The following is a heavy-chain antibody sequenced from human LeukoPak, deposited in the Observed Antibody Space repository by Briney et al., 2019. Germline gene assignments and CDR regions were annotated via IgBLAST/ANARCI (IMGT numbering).Heavy chain of an antibody. V-gene: IGHV3-30*18. CDR2: ISFDGSNK. D-gene: IGHD4-17*01. Sequence: GRSLRLSCAASGYTFRKNGFHWVRQAPGRGLEWVAVISFDGSNKNYGDSVKGRFTISRDNSKNTLYLQMNSLRAEDTAVYYGAKDGMTTVTSLPFDYWGQGTLVTVSS. CDR3: AKDGMTTVTSLPFDY. CDR1: GYTFRKNG. J-gene: IGHJ4*02.